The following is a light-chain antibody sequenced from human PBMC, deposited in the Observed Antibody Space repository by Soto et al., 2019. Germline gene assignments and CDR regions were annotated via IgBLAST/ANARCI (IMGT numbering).Light chain of an antibody. Sequence: EIVLTQSPGTLSLSPGERATLSCRASQSVSSSYLAWYQQKPGQAPRLLIYGASSRATGIPDRFSGSASGTDFTLTITRLDPEDFAVYYCQQYGNSLTFGGGTKVDI. CDR2: GAS. CDR1: QSVSSSY. J-gene: IGKJ4*01. V-gene: IGKV3-20*01. CDR3: QQYGNSLT.